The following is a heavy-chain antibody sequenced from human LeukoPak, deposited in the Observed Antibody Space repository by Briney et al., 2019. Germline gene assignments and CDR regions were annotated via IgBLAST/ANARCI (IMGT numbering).Heavy chain of an antibody. V-gene: IGHV1-69*05. CDR2: IIPIFGTA. Sequence: ASVKVSCKASGGTFSSYAISWVRQAPGQGLEWMGGIIPIFGTATYAQKFQGRVTITTDESTSTAYMELSSLRSEDTAVYYCARDLRPDYYYMDVWGKGTTVTVSS. J-gene: IGHJ6*03. CDR1: GGTFSSYA. CDR3: ARDLRPDYYYMDV. D-gene: IGHD3-9*01.